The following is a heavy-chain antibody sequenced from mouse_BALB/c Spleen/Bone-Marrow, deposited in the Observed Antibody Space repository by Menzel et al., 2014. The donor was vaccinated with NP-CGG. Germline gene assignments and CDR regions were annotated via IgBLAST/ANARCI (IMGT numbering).Heavy chain of an antibody. CDR1: GFNIKDTY. D-gene: IGHD1-1*02. J-gene: IGHJ3*01. Sequence: EVHLVESGAELVKPGASVKLSCTASGFNIKDTYMHWVKQRPEQGLEWIGRINPANGNTKYDPKFQGKATITADTSSNTAHLHLSSLTSEDTAVYYCANGWFAYWGQGTLVTVSA. CDR3: ANGWFAY. V-gene: IGHV14-3*02. CDR2: INPANGNT.